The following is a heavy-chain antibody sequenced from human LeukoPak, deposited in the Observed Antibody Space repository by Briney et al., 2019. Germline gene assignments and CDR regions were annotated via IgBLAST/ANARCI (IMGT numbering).Heavy chain of an antibody. CDR3: AKVITAMVTSYYYGMDV. J-gene: IGHJ6*04. CDR2: ISSSSSYV. CDR1: GFTLSSYI. D-gene: IGHD5-18*01. Sequence: GGSLRLSCAASGFTLSSYIMNWVRQAPGKGVEWVSSISSSSSYVYYADALKCRVTISRENSKNTLYLQMNSLRAEDTAVYYCAKVITAMVTSYYYGMDVWGKGTTVTVSS. V-gene: IGHV3-21*01.